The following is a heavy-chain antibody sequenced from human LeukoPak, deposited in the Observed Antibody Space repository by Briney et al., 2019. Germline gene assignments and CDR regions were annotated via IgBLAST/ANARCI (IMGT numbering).Heavy chain of an antibody. Sequence: PSETLSLTCTVSGGSISSGDYYWSWIRQPPGKGLEWIAYMYYSGSTYYNPSLKSRVTMSADTSKNQFSLELSSVTAADTAAYYCARPYYYDSRIDPWGQGTLVTVSS. V-gene: IGHV4-30-4*01. CDR2: MYYSGST. J-gene: IGHJ5*02. CDR1: GGSISSGDYY. CDR3: ARPYYYDSRIDP. D-gene: IGHD3-22*01.